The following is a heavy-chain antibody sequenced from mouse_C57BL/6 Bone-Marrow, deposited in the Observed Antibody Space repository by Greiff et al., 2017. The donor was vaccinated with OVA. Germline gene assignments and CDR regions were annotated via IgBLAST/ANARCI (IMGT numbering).Heavy chain of an antibody. V-gene: IGHV5-12*01. CDR1: GFTFSDYY. D-gene: IGHD2-5*01. J-gene: IGHJ3*01. Sequence: EVKLVESGGGLVHPGGSLKLSCAASGFTFSDYYMYWVRQTPEKRLEWVAYISNGGGSTYYPDTVKGRFTISRDNAKNTLYLQMSRLKSEDTAMYYCARPLYYSNLAYWGQGTLVTVSA. CDR3: ARPLYYSNLAY. CDR2: ISNGGGST.